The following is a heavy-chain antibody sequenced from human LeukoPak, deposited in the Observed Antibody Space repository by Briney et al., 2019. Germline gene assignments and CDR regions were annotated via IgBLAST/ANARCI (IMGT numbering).Heavy chain of an antibody. D-gene: IGHD2-8*01. Sequence: GGSLRLSCAASGFTFGSYGMHWVRQAPGKGLEWVAFIRYDGSNKYYADSVKGRFTISRDNSKNTLYLQMNSPRAEDTAVNYCVTLVLLVYAGDYWGQGTLVTVSS. V-gene: IGHV3-30*02. CDR1: GFTFGSYG. CDR3: VTLVLLVYAGDY. J-gene: IGHJ4*02. CDR2: IRYDGSNK.